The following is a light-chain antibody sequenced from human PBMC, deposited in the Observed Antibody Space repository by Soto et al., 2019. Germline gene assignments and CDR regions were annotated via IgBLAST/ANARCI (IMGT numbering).Light chain of an antibody. CDR1: SSNIGAGYD. CDR2: GNS. CDR3: QSYASSMSGSV. V-gene: IGLV1-40*01. J-gene: IGLJ3*02. Sequence: QSVLTQPPSVSGAPGQRVTISCTGSSSNIGAGYDVHWYQQLPGTAPKLLIYGNSNRPSGVPDRFSGSKSGTSASLAITGLQAEDEADYYCQSYASSMSGSVFGGGTQRTV.